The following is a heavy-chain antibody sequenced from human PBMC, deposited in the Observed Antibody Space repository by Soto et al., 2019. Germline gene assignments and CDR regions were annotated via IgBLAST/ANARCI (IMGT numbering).Heavy chain of an antibody. CDR1: GNPFSGYV. J-gene: IGHJ4*02. V-gene: IGHV1-18*04. Sequence: QVPLVQSGVELQKPGASGRVSCRPSGNPFSGYVFNGLRRAPGQGLEWMGWISPYNGNTNYGQNLQGRVTMTTDTSTSIVDMELRSLRSDDTAVYYCAREGGVWGSFRYFDYWGQGTLVTVSP. D-gene: IGHD3-16*02. CDR3: AREGGVWGSFRYFDY. CDR2: ISPYNGNT.